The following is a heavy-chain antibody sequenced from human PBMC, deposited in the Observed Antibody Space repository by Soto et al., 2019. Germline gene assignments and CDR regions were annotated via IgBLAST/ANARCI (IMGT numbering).Heavy chain of an antibody. CDR2: INHSGST. V-gene: IGHV4-34*01. Sequence: SETLSLTCAVYGGSFSGYYWSWIRQPPGKGLEWIGEINHSGSTNYNPSLKSRVTISVDASKNQFSLKLSSVTAADTAVYYCARDRIAARGWFDPWGQGTLVTSPQ. J-gene: IGHJ5*02. D-gene: IGHD6-13*01. CDR1: GGSFSGYY. CDR3: ARDRIAARGWFDP.